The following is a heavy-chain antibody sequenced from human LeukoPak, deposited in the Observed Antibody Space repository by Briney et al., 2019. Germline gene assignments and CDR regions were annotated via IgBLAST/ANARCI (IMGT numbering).Heavy chain of an antibody. CDR1: GFTFSDYA. CDR3: ARNGRNIAATGYYFHY. D-gene: IGHD6-13*01. J-gene: IGHJ4*02. Sequence: PGGSLRLSCTVSGFTFSDYAISWVRQAPGKGLEWVSSISGSGAGTYYADSVKGRLTISRDNSKNTLYVQMNNLRDEDTAVYYCARNGRNIAATGYYFHYWGQGTLVTVSS. CDR2: ISGSGAGT. V-gene: IGHV3-23*01.